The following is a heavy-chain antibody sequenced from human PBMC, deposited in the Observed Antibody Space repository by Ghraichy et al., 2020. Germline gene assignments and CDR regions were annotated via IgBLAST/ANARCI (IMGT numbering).Heavy chain of an antibody. V-gene: IGHV3-30*02. Sequence: GGSLRLSCAASGFTFSSYGMHWVRQAPGKGLEWVAFIRYDGSNKYYADSVKGRITISRDNSKNTLYLQMNSLRAEDTAVYYCAKEGGSSWYYYYYYYMDVWGKGPTVTVSS. CDR2: IRYDGSNK. CDR1: GFTFSSYG. D-gene: IGHD6-13*01. J-gene: IGHJ6*03. CDR3: AKEGGSSWYYYYYYYMDV.